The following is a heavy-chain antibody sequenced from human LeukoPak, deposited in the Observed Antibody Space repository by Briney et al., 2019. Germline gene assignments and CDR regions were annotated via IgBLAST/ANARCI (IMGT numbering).Heavy chain of an antibody. J-gene: IGHJ4*02. D-gene: IGHD3-10*01. CDR1: GGSFSGYY. Sequence: PSETLSLTCAVSGGSFSGYYWTWIRQPPGKGLEWIGEIDNSGRTNYNPSLKSRLTISVDTSKDQFSLRLSSVTAADSAVYYCARGPPPMFRGLIRRFENDSWGQGTLVTVSS. CDR2: IDNSGRT. CDR3: ARGPPPMFRGLIRRFENDS. V-gene: IGHV4-34*01.